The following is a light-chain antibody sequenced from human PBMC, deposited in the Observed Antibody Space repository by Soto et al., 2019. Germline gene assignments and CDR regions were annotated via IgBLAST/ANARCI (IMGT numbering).Light chain of an antibody. J-gene: IGKJ2*01. Sequence: DIQLTQSPSFLSASVGDRVTITCRASQGISSYLAWYQQKPGKAPKLLIYDASNLETGVPSRFSGSGSGTDFTFTITSLQPEDIATYYCQQYDNIPPTFGQGTKLEIK. CDR2: DAS. CDR1: QGISSY. CDR3: QQYDNIPPT. V-gene: IGKV1-33*01.